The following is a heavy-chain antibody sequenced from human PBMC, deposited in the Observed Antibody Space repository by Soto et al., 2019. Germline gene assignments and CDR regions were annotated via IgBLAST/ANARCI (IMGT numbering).Heavy chain of an antibody. J-gene: IGHJ3*02. D-gene: IGHD3-3*01. Sequence: GGSLRLSCAASGFTFSNAWMNWVRQAPGKGLEWVGRIKRKTDGGTTDYAAPVKGRFTISKDDSKNTLYLKMNSLKTEDTAVYYCTTDRRIFGVVIFAFDIWGQGTMVTVSS. V-gene: IGHV3-15*07. CDR1: GFTFSNAW. CDR2: IKRKTDGGTT. CDR3: TTDRRIFGVVIFAFDI.